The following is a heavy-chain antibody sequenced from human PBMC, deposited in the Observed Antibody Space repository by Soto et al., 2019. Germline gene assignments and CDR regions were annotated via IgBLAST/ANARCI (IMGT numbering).Heavy chain of an antibody. V-gene: IGHV3-23*04. J-gene: IGHJ6*02. CDR1: GFTFSSYA. Sequence: ELQLVESGGGLVQPGGSLRLSCAASGFTFSSYALSWVRQAPGKGLEWVSAISGSGGSTYYSDSVRGRFAISRDNSKNTVYLQMSSLRAEDTAVYYCAKHGGVSSLPYVGVDVWGQGTSVTVSS. CDR2: ISGSGGST. CDR3: AKHGGVSSLPYVGVDV. D-gene: IGHD3-16*01.